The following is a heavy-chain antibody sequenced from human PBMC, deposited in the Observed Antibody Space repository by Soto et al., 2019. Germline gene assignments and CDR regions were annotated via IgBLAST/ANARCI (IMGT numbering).Heavy chain of an antibody. V-gene: IGHV3-23*01. D-gene: IGHD2-15*01. CDR3: AKGGYCSGGSCYLFFDY. CDR1: GFTFSRYA. J-gene: IGHJ4*02. Sequence: EVQLWESGGGLVQPGGSLRLSCAASGFTFSRYAMSWVRQAPGKGLEWVSAISGSGGSTYYADSVKGRFTISRDNSKNTLYLHMNSLRAEDTAVYYCAKGGYCSGGSCYLFFDYWGQGTLVTVSS. CDR2: ISGSGGST.